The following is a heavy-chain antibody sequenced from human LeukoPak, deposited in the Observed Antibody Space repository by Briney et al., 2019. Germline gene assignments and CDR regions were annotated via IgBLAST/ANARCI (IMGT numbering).Heavy chain of an antibody. V-gene: IGHV4-59*02. CDR3: ARGGGTLDQ. Sequence: SETLSLTCIVSGDSVSGYYWSWIRQPPGKGLEWIGCIYDGGKTDYNASLISRVTISVDTSKNHFALRLTPVTPADTGVYYCARGGGTLDQWGQGTLVSVSS. CDR2: IYDGGKT. D-gene: IGHD3-16*01. J-gene: IGHJ4*02. CDR1: GDSVSGYY.